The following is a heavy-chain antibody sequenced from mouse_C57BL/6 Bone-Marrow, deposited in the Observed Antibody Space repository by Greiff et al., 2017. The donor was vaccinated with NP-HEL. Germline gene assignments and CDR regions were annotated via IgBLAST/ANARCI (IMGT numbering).Heavy chain of an antibody. CDR1: GYTFTSYW. CDR3: ARGGYGNHAWFAY. CDR2: IDPSDSYT. D-gene: IGHD2-10*02. J-gene: IGHJ3*01. Sequence: QVQLQQPGAELVMPGASVKLSCKASGYTFTSYWMHWVKQRPGQGLEWIGEIDPSDSYTNYNQKFKGKSTLTVDKSSSTAYMQLSSLTSEDSAVYYCARGGYGNHAWFAYWGQGTLVTVSA. V-gene: IGHV1-69*01.